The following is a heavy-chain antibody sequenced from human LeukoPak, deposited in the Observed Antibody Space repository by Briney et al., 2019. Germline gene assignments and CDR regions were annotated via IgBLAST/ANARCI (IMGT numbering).Heavy chain of an antibody. D-gene: IGHD1-26*01. J-gene: IGHJ4*02. CDR2: ISAYNGNT. V-gene: IGHV1-18*01. CDR1: GYTFTNYD. Sequence: TSVKVSCKASGYTFTNYDISWVRQAPGQGLEWMGWISAYNGNTNYAQKLQGRVTMTTDTSTNAAYMELRSLRSDDTAVYYCARDSGSSLDYWGQGTLVTVSS. CDR3: ARDSGSSLDY.